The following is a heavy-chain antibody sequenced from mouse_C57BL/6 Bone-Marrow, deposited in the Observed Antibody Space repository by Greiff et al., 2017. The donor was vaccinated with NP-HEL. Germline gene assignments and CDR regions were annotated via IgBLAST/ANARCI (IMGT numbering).Heavy chain of an antibody. CDR1: GYTFTSYW. V-gene: IGHV1-50*01. CDR2: IDPSDSDT. CDR3: ARTAGRGYFDY. Sequence: QVQLQQPGAELVKPGASVKLSCKASGYTFTSYWMQWVKQRPGQGLEWIGEIDPSDSDTNYNQKFKGKATLTVDTSSSTAYMQLSSLTSEDAAVYYCARTAGRGYFDYWGQGTTLTVSS. J-gene: IGHJ2*01. D-gene: IGHD3-1*01.